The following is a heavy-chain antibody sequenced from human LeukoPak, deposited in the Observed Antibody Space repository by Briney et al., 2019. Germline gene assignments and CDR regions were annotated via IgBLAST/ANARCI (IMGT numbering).Heavy chain of an antibody. D-gene: IGHD3-22*01. CDR2: IYYSGST. J-gene: IGHJ4*02. Sequence: SETLSLTFTVSGGSISSGGYYWSWIRQHPGKGLEWIGYIYYSGSTYYNPSLKSRVTISVDMSKNQFSLKLSSVTAADTAVYYCVRRFYDSSGFDYWGQGSLVTVSS. V-gene: IGHV4-31*03. CDR1: GGSISSGGYY. CDR3: VRRFYDSSGFDY.